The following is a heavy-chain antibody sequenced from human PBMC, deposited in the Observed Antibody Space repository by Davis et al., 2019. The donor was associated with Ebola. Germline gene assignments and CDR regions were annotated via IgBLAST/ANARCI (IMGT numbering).Heavy chain of an antibody. D-gene: IGHD4-23*01. CDR1: GFTLSSYW. CDR2: IREEDSEK. V-gene: IGHV3-7*01. J-gene: IGHJ4*02. CDR3: TRGLYNSQYGGHAF. Sequence: PGGSLRLSCAVSGFTLSSYWMMWVRQAPGKGLEWVANIREEDSEKSYGDSVRGRSTISRDNDKSVLFLQMNNLRVEDTAIYYCTRGLYNSQYGGHAFWGQGTLVTVST.